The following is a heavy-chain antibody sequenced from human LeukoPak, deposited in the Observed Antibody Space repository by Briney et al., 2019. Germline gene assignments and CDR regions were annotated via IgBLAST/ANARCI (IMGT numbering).Heavy chain of an antibody. V-gene: IGHV3-23*01. Sequence: GGSLRPSWAPSGFTFSSYAMSWVRQPPGKGLEWVSAISGSGGSTYYADSVKGRFTISRDNSKNTLYLQMNSLRAEETAVYYCAKDGDYYDSSGLGYWGQGTLVTVSS. CDR3: AKDGDYYDSSGLGY. CDR2: ISGSGGST. J-gene: IGHJ4*02. CDR1: GFTFSSYA. D-gene: IGHD3-22*01.